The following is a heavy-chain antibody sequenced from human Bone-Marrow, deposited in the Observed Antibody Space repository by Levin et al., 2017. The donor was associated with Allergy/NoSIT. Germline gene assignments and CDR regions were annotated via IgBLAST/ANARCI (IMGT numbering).Heavy chain of an antibody. V-gene: IGHV3-23*01. D-gene: IGHD6-13*01. CDR3: AKPAAARREEFDY. CDR2: ISGSGGST. Sequence: GESLKISCAASGFTFSSYAMSWVRQAPGKGLEWVSAISGSGGSTYYADSVKGRFTISRDNSKNTLYLQMNSLRAEDTAVYYCAKPAAARREEFDYWGQGTLVTVSS. J-gene: IGHJ4*02. CDR1: GFTFSSYA.